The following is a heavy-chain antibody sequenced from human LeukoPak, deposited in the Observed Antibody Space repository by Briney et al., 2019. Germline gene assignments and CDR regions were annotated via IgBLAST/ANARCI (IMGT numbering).Heavy chain of an antibody. CDR2: ISYSGATT. V-gene: IGHV3-23*01. Sequence: GGSLRLSCAASGFAFNTYAMSWVRQVPGKGLEWVSVISYSGATTYYADSVRGRFTISRDNSKNTLYLQMNSLRAEDTAVYYCARGTTGRGSSWLDYWGQGTLVTVSS. CDR1: GFAFNTYA. J-gene: IGHJ4*02. D-gene: IGHD6-13*01. CDR3: ARGTTGRGSSWLDY.